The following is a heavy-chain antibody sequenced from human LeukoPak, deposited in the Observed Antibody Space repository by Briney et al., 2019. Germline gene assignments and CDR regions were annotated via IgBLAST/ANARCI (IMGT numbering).Heavy chain of an antibody. J-gene: IGHJ3*02. D-gene: IGHD5-12*01. CDR1: GGSISSSSYY. V-gene: IGHV4-39*01. Sequence: SETLSLTCTVSGGSISSSSYYWGWIRQPPGKGLEWIGSIYYSGSTYYNPSLKSRVTISVDTSNNQFSLKLSSVTAADTGIYYCARHSRSGYIGYENAFDIWGQGTMVTVSS. CDR3: ARHSRSGYIGYENAFDI. CDR2: IYYSGST.